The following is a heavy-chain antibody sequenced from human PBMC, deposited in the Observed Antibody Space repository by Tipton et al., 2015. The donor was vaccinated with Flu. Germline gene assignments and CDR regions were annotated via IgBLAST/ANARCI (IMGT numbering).Heavy chain of an antibody. CDR1: GDSIRSDYY. V-gene: IGHV4-61*02. CDR3: ARDGIAWDYYGMDV. Sequence: TLSLTCEVSGDSIRSDYYWSWIRQPAGKGLEWIGRIYTSGSTNYNPSLKSRVTISVDTSKNQFSLKLSSVTAADTAVYYCARDGIAWDYYGMDVWGQGTTVTVSS. CDR2: IYTSGST. D-gene: IGHD1-26*01. J-gene: IGHJ6*02.